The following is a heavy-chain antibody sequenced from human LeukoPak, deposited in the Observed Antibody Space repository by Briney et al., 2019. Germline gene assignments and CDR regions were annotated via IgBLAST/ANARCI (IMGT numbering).Heavy chain of an antibody. D-gene: IGHD3-3*01. CDR3: ARGFLEWLLYNNWFDP. V-gene: IGHV1-69*05. J-gene: IGHJ5*02. Sequence: SVKVSCKASGGTFSSYAICWVRQAPGQGLEWMGGIIPIFGTANYAQKFQGRVTITTDESTSTAYMELSSLRSEDTAVYYCARGFLEWLLYNNWFDPWGQGTLVTVSS. CDR1: GGTFSSYA. CDR2: IIPIFGTA.